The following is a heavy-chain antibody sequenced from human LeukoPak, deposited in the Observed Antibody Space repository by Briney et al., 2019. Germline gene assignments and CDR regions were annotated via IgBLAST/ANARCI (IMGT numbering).Heavy chain of an antibody. J-gene: IGHJ4*02. V-gene: IGHV3-23*01. CDR3: AKDSVPYYYGSGSYPDY. CDR1: RFTFNNYA. Sequence: GGSLRLSCVASRFTFNNYAMSWVRQAPGKGLEWVSGISGSGGSTYYADSVKGRFTISRDNSKNTLYLQMNSLTAEDTAVYYCAKDSVPYYYGSGSYPDYWGQGTLVTVSS. CDR2: ISGSGGST. D-gene: IGHD3-10*01.